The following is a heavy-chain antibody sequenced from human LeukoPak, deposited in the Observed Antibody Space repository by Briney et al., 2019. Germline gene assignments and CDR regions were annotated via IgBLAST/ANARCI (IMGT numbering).Heavy chain of an antibody. Sequence: GASVKVSCKASGYNFTGYYLHWVRQAPGQGLEWMGWINPNNGGTKYAQNFQGRVTMTRDTSIRTAYMELDRLRFDDTAVYYCARDSGEVPDYWGQGTLVTVSS. D-gene: IGHD3-10*01. CDR2: INPNNGGT. J-gene: IGHJ4*02. CDR1: GYNFTGYY. V-gene: IGHV1-2*02. CDR3: ARDSGEVPDY.